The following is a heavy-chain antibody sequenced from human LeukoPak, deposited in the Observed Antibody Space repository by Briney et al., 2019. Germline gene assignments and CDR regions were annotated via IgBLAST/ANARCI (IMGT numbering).Heavy chain of an antibody. CDR2: IYYSGST. D-gene: IGHD4-17*01. Sequence: PSETLSLTCTVSGGSISSYYWSWIRQPPGKGLEWIGYIYYSGSTNYNLSLKSRVTISVDTSKNQFSLKLSSVTAADTAVYYCATARRTVTTYFFDYWGQGTLVTVSS. CDR3: ATARRTVTTYFFDY. V-gene: IGHV4-59*01. J-gene: IGHJ4*02. CDR1: GGSISSYY.